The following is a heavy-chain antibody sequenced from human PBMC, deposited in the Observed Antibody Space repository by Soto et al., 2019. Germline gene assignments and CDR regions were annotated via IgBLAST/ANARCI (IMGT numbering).Heavy chain of an antibody. V-gene: IGHV3-11*01. CDR1: GFTFSGSY. Sequence: QVQLVESGGGLVEPGGSLRLSCAASGFTFSGSYMNWIRQAPGKGLEWVSYISNSGSTIYNADSVKGRFTISRDNAKNSLSLQMNSLRAEDTAVYYCARGRYSGGGPYYFDYWGQGTLVTVPS. J-gene: IGHJ4*02. CDR2: ISNSGSTI. CDR3: ARGRYSGGGPYYFDY. D-gene: IGHD6-19*01.